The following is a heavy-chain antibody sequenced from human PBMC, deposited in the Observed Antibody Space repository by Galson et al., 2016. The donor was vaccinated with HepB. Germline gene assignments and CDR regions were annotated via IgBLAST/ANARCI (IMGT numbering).Heavy chain of an antibody. CDR2: ISHDGGNT. D-gene: IGHD3-10*01. J-gene: IGHJ3*02. Sequence: SLRLSCAASGFTFISHGIHWDRQAPGKGLEWLAVISHDGGNTYYADSVRGRFTISRDNSRNTVYLQMNSLRAEDTAVYYCATRGGSIDAFEIWGQGTIVIVSS. V-gene: IGHV3-30*03. CDR1: GFTFISHG. CDR3: ATRGGSIDAFEI.